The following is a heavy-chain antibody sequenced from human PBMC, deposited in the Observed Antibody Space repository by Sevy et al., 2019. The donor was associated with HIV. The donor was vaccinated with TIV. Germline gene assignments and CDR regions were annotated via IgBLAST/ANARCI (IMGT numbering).Heavy chain of an antibody. V-gene: IGHV3-9*01. Sequence: GGSLRLSCAASGFTFDDFAMYWVRQAPGKGLEWVSGITWSSNSIDFADSVKGRFTISRDNAKNSLYLQMNSLRVEDTAFYYCVKGTMVADIDLYDPLDIWGQGTMVTVSS. J-gene: IGHJ3*02. CDR3: VKGTMVADIDLYDPLDI. CDR1: GFTFDDFA. D-gene: IGHD3-10*01. CDR2: ITWSSNSI.